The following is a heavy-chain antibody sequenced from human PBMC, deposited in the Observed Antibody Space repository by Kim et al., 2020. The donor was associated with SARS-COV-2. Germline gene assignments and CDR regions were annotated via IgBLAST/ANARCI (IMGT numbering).Heavy chain of an antibody. D-gene: IGHD1-26*01. CDR2: IKQDGSEK. CDR3: ARASYGSSGSYFDY. V-gene: IGHV3-7*01. CDR1: GFTCSSYW. J-gene: IGHJ4*02. Sequence: GGSLRLSCAASGFTCSSYWMSWVRQAPGKGLEWVANIKQDGSEKYYVDSVKGRFTISRDNAKNSLYLQMNSLRAEDTAVYYCARASYGSSGSYFDYWGQGTLVTVSS.